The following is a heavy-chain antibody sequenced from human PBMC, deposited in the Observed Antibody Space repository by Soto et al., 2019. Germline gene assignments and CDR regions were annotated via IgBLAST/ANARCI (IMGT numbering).Heavy chain of an antibody. Sequence: ASAKVSCKASGGTFSSYAMSWVRQAPGQGLEWMGGIIPIFGTANYAQKFQGRVTITADESTSTAYMELSSLRSEDTAVYYCASSGPRPHPGKGLAKMPEYRSTKHYYCYGMDVWG. V-gene: IGHV1-69*13. CDR3: ASSGPRPHPGKGLAKMPEYRSTKHYYCYGMDV. CDR1: GGTFSSYA. CDR2: IIPIFGTA. J-gene: IGHJ6*01. D-gene: IGHD3-16*02.